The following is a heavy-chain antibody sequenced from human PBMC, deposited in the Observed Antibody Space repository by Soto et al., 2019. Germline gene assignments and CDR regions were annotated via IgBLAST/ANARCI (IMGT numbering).Heavy chain of an antibody. V-gene: IGHV3-30-3*01. CDR3: ARDAISGGYYRFDY. CDR2: ISYDGSNK. CDR1: GFTFSSYA. Sequence: GGSLRLSCAASGFTFSSYAMHWVRQAPGKGLEWVAVISYDGSNKYYADSVKGRFTISRDNSKNTLYLQMNSLRAEDTAVYYCARDAISGGYYRFDYWGQGTLVTVSS. J-gene: IGHJ4*02. D-gene: IGHD3-22*01.